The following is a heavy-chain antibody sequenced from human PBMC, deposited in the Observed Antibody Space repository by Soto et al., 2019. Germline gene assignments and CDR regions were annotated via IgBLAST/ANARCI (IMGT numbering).Heavy chain of an antibody. CDR2: ISSTTNYI. Sequence: GGSLRLSCAASGFTFTRYSMTWVRQAPVKGLEWVSSISSTTNYIYYGDSMKGRFTISRDNGKNSLYLEMHSLRAEDTAVYCCARESEDLTSNFDYWGQGTLVTVSS. CDR1: GFTFTRYS. V-gene: IGHV3-21*06. CDR3: ARESEDLTSNFDY. J-gene: IGHJ4*02.